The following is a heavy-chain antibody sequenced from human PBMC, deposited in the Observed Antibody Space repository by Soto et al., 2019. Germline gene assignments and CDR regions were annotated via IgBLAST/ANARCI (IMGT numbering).Heavy chain of an antibody. CDR1: GGTFSSYA. CDR2: IIPISDTT. Sequence: QVQLVQSGAEVKKPGSSVKVSCKASGGTFSSYAISWVRQAPGQGLEWMGGIIPISDTTNYAQKFQGRVTITADDTTSTAYMVPSSLSSEDTAVYYCARSQGSSTSLEIYYYYYYGMDVWGQGTTVTVSS. J-gene: IGHJ6*02. D-gene: IGHD2-2*01. V-gene: IGHV1-69*01. CDR3: ARSQGSSTSLEIYYYYYYGMDV.